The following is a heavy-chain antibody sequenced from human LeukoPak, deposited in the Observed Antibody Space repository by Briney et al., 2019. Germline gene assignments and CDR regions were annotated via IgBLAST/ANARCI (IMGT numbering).Heavy chain of an antibody. CDR2: VSYDGSEK. CDR1: GFIFSSSG. V-gene: IGHV3-30*18. CDR3: AKDLLAVTAPKAYFDF. Sequence: PGGSLRLSCAVSGFIFSSSGIHWGRQAPGKGLVWVAGVSYDGSEKYYAESVKGRFTISRDNPKTTVYLQMNSLKIEDTAVYYCAKDLLAVTAPKAYFDFWGQGTLVTVSS. J-gene: IGHJ4*02. D-gene: IGHD2-21*02.